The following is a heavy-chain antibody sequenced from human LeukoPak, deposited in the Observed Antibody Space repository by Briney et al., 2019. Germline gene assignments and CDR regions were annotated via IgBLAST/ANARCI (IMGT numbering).Heavy chain of an antibody. CDR1: GYTFTSYD. D-gene: IGHD3-9*01. J-gene: IGHJ6*03. Sequence: ASVKVSCKASGYTFTSYDINWVRQATGQGLEWMGWMNPNSGNTGYAQKFQGRVTITRNTSISTAYMELSSLRSEDTAVYYCARETRYYDILSTHSGLPYYYYMDVWGKGTTVTVSS. V-gene: IGHV1-8*03. CDR2: MNPNSGNT. CDR3: ARETRYYDILSTHSGLPYYYYMDV.